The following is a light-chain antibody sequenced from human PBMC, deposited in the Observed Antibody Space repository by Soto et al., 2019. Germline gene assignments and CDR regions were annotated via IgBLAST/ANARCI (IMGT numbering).Light chain of an antibody. J-gene: IGKJ4*01. CDR1: QRVDSTY. V-gene: IGKV3-20*01. CDR3: QQFANSHLI. Sequence: IVLTQSPGTVAVSPGERVTLSCRASQRVDSTYLAWYQQRPGQAPRLLIFGASTKATVIPDRFSGSGAGTDFTLTISSLEPEDSAVYYCQQFANSHLIFGAGTKVEIK. CDR2: GAS.